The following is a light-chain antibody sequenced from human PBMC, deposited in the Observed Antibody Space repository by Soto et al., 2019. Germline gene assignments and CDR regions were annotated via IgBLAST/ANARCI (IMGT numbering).Light chain of an antibody. CDR1: SSNIGAGYD. CDR3: QPYDSIPSSV. Sequence: QSLLTQPPSVSGAPGQRVTISCTGSSSNIGAGYDVHWYQQFPGTAPKLLIYGNSNRLSGVPDRFSGSKSGTSASLAITGLQAEDEADFYCQPYDSIPSSVFGGGTHLTVL. CDR2: GNS. V-gene: IGLV1-40*01. J-gene: IGLJ7*01.